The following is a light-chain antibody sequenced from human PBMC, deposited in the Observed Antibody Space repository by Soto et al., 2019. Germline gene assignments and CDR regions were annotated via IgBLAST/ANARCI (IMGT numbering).Light chain of an antibody. Sequence: QSVLTQPASVSGSPGQSITFSCAGTSSDVGGYNHVSWYQQHPGKAPKLMIYDVTIRPSGVSYRFSGSKSGNTASLTISGLQAEHEADYYCSSYTSSSTLVFGGGTKLTVL. CDR3: SSYTSSSTLV. CDR1: SSDVGGYNH. J-gene: IGLJ2*01. V-gene: IGLV2-14*01. CDR2: DVT.